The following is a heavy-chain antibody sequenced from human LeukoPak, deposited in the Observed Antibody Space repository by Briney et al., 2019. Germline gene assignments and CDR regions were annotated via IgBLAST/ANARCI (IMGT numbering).Heavy chain of an antibody. Sequence: PGGSLRLSCAASGFTFSSYALTWVRQAPGKGLEWVSAIIGSGDNTYYADSVKGRFTISRDNSKNTLYLQMNSLRAEDTAVYYCVKSGGSFPSPFDYWGQGTLVSVSS. CDR1: GFTFSSYA. V-gene: IGHV3-23*01. CDR3: VKSGGSFPSPFDY. J-gene: IGHJ4*02. CDR2: IIGSGDNT. D-gene: IGHD1-26*01.